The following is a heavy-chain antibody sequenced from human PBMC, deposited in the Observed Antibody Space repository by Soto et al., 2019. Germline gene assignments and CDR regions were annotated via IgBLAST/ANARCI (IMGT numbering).Heavy chain of an antibody. CDR3: SKAFLTGFSSNAFDI. CDR1: GFTLSDYW. CDR2: IKRDGSTT. Sequence: EGSLRLSSAASGFTLSDYWMHWIRQAPGNGQEWVSRIKRDGSTTNYADSVEGRFTISSDNAKKTRFLQMNSLRAEDTAVYYCSKAFLTGFSSNAFDIWGQGTMVTVAS. J-gene: IGHJ3*02. D-gene: IGHD3-9*01. V-gene: IGHV3-74*01.